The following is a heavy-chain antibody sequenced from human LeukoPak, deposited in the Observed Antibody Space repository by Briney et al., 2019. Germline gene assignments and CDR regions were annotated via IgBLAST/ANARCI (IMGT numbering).Heavy chain of an antibody. D-gene: IGHD3-10*01. CDR3: ARDRGPNGSGSYNYYYYGMDV. J-gene: IGHJ6*02. CDR1: GYTFTSYA. CDR2: INTNTGNP. V-gene: IGHV7-4-1*02. Sequence: ASVKVSCKASGYTFTSYAMNWVRQAPGQGLEWMGWINTNTGNPTYAQGFTGRFVFSLDTSVSTAYLQISSLKAEDTAVYYCARDRGPNGSGSYNYYYYGMDVWGQGTTVTVSS.